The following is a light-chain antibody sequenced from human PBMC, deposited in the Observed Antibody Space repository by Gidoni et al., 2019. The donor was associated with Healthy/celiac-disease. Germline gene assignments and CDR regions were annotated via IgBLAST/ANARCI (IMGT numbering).Light chain of an antibody. J-gene: IGKJ2*01. CDR1: QSVLYSSNNKNY. V-gene: IGKV4-1*01. CDR2: WAS. Sequence: DIVMTQSPDSLAVSLGERATINCKSSQSVLYSSNNKNYLAWYQQKPGQPPKLLIYWASTRESGVPDRFSGSWSGTDFTLTISSLQAEDVAVYYCQQYYRTLYTFGQGTKLEIK. CDR3: QQYYRTLYT.